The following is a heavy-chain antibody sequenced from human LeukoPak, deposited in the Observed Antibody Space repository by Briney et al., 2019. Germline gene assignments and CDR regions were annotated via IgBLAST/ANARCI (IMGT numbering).Heavy chain of an antibody. D-gene: IGHD3-10*01. CDR3: AKMTRGSGPFDY. J-gene: IGHJ4*02. CDR1: GFTFSSYG. V-gene: IGHV3-23*01. CDR2: ISGSGGST. Sequence: GGFLRLSCAASGFTFSSYGMSWVRQAPGKGLEWVSAISGSGGSTYYADSVKGRFTISRDNSKNTLYLQMNSLRAEDTAVYYCAKMTRGSGPFDYWGQGTLVTVSS.